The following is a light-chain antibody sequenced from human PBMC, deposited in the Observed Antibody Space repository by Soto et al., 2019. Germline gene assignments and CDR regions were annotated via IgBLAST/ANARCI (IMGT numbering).Light chain of an antibody. Sequence: EIVLTQSPGTLSLSPGERATLSCRASQSVSSSYLAWYQQKPGQAPRLLIYGASSRPTGIPDRFSGSGSGTDFTLTISRVEPEDFAVYYCQQYGSSLIYTFGQGTTLEIK. CDR2: GAS. CDR1: QSVSSSY. CDR3: QQYGSSLIYT. J-gene: IGKJ2*01. V-gene: IGKV3-20*01.